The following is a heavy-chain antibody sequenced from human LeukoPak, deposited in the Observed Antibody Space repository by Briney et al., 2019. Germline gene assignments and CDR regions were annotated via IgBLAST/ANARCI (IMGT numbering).Heavy chain of an antibody. CDR2: IFNTGNT. CDR3: ASRPADTTWYGVFDY. Sequence: SETLSLTCSVSGGSINSHYWSWIRQPPGKRLEWIGYIFNTGNTNYNPSLASRVTMSVDASRAQFFLRLSPVTAADTAIYYCASRPADTTWYGVFDYWSQGTLVTVSS. J-gene: IGHJ4*02. V-gene: IGHV4-59*11. CDR1: GGSINSHY. D-gene: IGHD3-10*01.